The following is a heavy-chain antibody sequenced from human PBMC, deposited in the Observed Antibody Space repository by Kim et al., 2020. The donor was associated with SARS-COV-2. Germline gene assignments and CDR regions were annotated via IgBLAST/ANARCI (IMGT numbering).Heavy chain of an antibody. CDR1: GYTFTSYA. CDR2: INAGNGNT. J-gene: IGHJ5*02. D-gene: IGHD3-10*01. CDR3: ARGFAVLLWFGESIREEDWFDP. V-gene: IGHV1-3*01. Sequence: ASVKVSCKASGYTFTSYAMHWVRQAPGQRLEWMGWINAGNGNTKYSQKFQGRVTITRDTSASTAYMELSSLRSEDTAVYYCARGFAVLLWFGESIREEDWFDPWGQGTLVTVSS.